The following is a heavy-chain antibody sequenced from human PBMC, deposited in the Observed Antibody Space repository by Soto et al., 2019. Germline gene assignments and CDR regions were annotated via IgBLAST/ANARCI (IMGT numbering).Heavy chain of an antibody. Sequence: LRLSCAASGFTFSSYAMSWVRQAPGKGLEWVSVISGSGENTYYVDSVKGRFTISRDNSKNTLYLQMNSLRAEDTAPYYCAKGTAARLVDYWGQGALVTVSS. CDR2: ISGSGENT. V-gene: IGHV3-23*01. D-gene: IGHD6-6*01. CDR3: AKGTAARLVDY. J-gene: IGHJ4*02. CDR1: GFTFSSYA.